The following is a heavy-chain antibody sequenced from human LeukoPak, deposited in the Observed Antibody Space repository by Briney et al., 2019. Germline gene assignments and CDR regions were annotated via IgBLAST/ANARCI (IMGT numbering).Heavy chain of an antibody. D-gene: IGHD5-24*01. V-gene: IGHV3-74*01. J-gene: IGHJ4*02. CDR2: IRSDGSST. CDR3: AKDDYNRH. CDR1: GFTFSSYW. Sequence: PGGSLRLSCAASGFTFSSYWMHWVRQVPGKGLVWVSRIRSDGSSTSYADSAKGRFTISRDNAKNTLYLQMSSLRVDDTAVYYCAKDDYNRHWGQGTLVTVSS.